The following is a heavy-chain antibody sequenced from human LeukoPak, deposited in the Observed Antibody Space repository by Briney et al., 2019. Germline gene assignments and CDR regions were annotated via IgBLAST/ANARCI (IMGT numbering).Heavy chain of an antibody. CDR1: GYSGTVYG. CDR2: INPNNGGT. V-gene: IGHV1-2*02. J-gene: IGHJ4*02. D-gene: IGHD3-22*01. Sequence: SVKVSCKSSGYSGTVYGIHWRRLPPRQGLGLMGWINPNNGGTNYAHKFQDRLTMTTDKYISRAYMELSRLRSDDSDGYYCARVDHYDSSGYYFLFHYWGQASMVSVCS. CDR3: ARVDHYDSSGYYFLFHY.